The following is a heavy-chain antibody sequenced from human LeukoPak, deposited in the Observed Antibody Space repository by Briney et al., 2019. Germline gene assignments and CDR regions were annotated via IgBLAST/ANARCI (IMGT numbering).Heavy chain of an antibody. CDR1: GYSFTSYW. CDR3: ESVLRYFDWPGDWFDP. Sequence: PGESLKISCKGSGYSFTSYWIGWVRQMPGNGLEWMGIIYPGDSDTRYSPSFQGQVTISADKSISTAYLQWSSLKASDTAMYYCESVLRYFDWPGDWFDPWGQGTLVTVSS. J-gene: IGHJ5*02. CDR2: IYPGDSDT. V-gene: IGHV5-51*01. D-gene: IGHD3-9*01.